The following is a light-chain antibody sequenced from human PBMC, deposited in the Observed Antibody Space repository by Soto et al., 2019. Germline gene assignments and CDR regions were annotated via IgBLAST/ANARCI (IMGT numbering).Light chain of an antibody. V-gene: IGLV2-14*01. CDR2: DVS. J-gene: IGLJ1*01. CDR3: SSYTTSSTYV. Sequence: QSALPQPASVSGSAGQSMAICCTGTSSEVGGYNYVFWYQQHPRKTPKLMVYDVSNRPSGFSNRFSGSKSGNTASLTISRLQADDEANHYFSSYTTSSTYVFVTRTKLPVL. CDR1: SSEVGGYNY.